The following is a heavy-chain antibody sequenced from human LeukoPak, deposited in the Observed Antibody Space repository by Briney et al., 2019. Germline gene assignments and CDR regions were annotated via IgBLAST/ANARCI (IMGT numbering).Heavy chain of an antibody. D-gene: IGHD6-19*01. CDR1: GGSISNSY. V-gene: IGHV4-59*01. J-gene: IGHJ4*02. CDR2: ISYSGST. Sequence: SETLSLTCTVSGGSISNSYWSWFRQPPGKGLEWIGLISYSGSTEYNPSLKSRATISVDTAKNQCSLKLSSVTPADATVYYCARDGYISVAGYFDYWGQGTLVTVSS. CDR3: ARDGYISVAGYFDY.